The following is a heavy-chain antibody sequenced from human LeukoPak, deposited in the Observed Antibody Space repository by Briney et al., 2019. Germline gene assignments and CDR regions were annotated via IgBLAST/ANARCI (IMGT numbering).Heavy chain of an antibody. V-gene: IGHV3-21*01. CDR2: IRSSSSYI. J-gene: IGHJ4*02. CDR3: ARVDCSGGSCYSDY. CDR1: GFTLSSYS. D-gene: IGHD2-15*01. Sequence: GGSLRLSCAASGFTLSSYSMKWVRQAPGKGLEWVSSIRSSSSYIYYADSVKGRFTISRDNAKNSLYLQMNSLRAEDTAVYYCARVDCSGGSCYSDYWGQGTLVTVSS.